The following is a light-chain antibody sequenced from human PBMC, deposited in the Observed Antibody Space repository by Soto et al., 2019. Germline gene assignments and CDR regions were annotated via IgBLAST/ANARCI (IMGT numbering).Light chain of an antibody. CDR2: ENN. CDR1: SSNIGNNY. Sequence: QSVLTQPPSVSAAPGQKVTISCSGSSSNIGNNYVSWYQQLPGTAPKLLIYENNKRPSGIPDRFSGSKSGTSATLGITGLQTGDEAGYYCGTWDSSLSAYNYVFGTGTKVTVL. J-gene: IGLJ1*01. V-gene: IGLV1-51*02. CDR3: GTWDSSLSAYNYV.